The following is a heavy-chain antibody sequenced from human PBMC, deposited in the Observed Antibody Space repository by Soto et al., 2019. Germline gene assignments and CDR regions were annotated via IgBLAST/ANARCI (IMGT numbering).Heavy chain of an antibody. Sequence: GGSLRLSCATYGFTFNSAWMSWVRQTPGKGLEWVGRLKGKSVGGTTDHAAPVTGRFTISRDDSKNTLYLQMNSLKTEDTAVYYCTTSNHDSSGYYSDDAFDIWGQGTMVTVSS. CDR1: GFTFNSAW. CDR2: LKGKSVGGTT. D-gene: IGHD3-22*01. CDR3: TTSNHDSSGYYSDDAFDI. J-gene: IGHJ3*02. V-gene: IGHV3-15*07.